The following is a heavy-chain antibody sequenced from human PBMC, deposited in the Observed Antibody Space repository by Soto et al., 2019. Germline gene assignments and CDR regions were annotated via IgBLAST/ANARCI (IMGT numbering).Heavy chain of an antibody. Sequence: QITLKESGPTLVKPTQTLTLTCTFSGFSLSTSGVGVGWIRQPPGKALEWLALIYWDDAKRYSPSLKSRLTITKDTSKNQVVVTITNMDAVDTATYYCAHSTYYDVLADYWGQGTLVTVSS. D-gene: IGHD3-9*01. CDR2: IYWDDAK. V-gene: IGHV2-5*02. CDR3: AHSTYYDVLADY. J-gene: IGHJ4*02. CDR1: GFSLSTSGVG.